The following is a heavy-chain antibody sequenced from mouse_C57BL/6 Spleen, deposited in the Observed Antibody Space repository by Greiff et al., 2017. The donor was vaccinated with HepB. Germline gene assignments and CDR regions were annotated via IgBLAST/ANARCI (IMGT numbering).Heavy chain of an antibody. J-gene: IGHJ3*01. D-gene: IGHD2-5*01. CDR1: GYTFTDYY. CDR2: INPNNGGT. CDR3: ARSENSNPCAY. V-gene: IGHV1-26*01. Sequence: EVQLQQSGPELVKPGASVKISCKASGYTFTDYYMHWVKQSHGKSLEWLGAINPNNGGTSYNQTFKGKATLTVDKSSSTAYMELRSLTSEDAAFDDCARSENSNPCAYWGQGTLVTVAA.